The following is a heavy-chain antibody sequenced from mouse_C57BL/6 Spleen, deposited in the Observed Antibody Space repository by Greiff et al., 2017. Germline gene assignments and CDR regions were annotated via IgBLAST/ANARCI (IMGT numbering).Heavy chain of an antibody. CDR1: GYSFTGYC. Sequence: EVQLVESGPELVKPGASVKLSCKASGYSFTGYCMNWVKQSHGKSLEWIGRINPYNGDTFYNQKFKGKATLTVDKSSSTAHMELLSLTSDDFAVYYFARSDLGRAFDYWGQGTTLTVSS. D-gene: IGHD4-1*01. CDR2: INPYNGDT. V-gene: IGHV1-37*01. CDR3: ARSDLGRAFDY. J-gene: IGHJ2*01.